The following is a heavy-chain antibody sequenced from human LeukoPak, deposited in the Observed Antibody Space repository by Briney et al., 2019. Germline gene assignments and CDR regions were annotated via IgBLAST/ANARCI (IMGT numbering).Heavy chain of an antibody. CDR2: INPYNINT. V-gene: IGHV1-18*01. CDR1: GYTFTSYG. CDR3: AREDRNAFDI. D-gene: IGHD1-14*01. Sequence: ASVKVSCKASGYTFTSYGISWARQAPGQGLEWMGWINPYNINTLYSARFQGRVIMTRDTSTSTVYMELRGLRSDDTAVYFCAREDRNAFDIWGQGTMITVSS. J-gene: IGHJ3*02.